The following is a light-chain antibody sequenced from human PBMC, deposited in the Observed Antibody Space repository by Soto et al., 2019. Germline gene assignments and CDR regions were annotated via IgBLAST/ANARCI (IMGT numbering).Light chain of an antibody. V-gene: IGKV3-20*01. CDR3: QHYGSSPRT. J-gene: IGKJ1*01. CDR1: QSISNTY. CDR2: AAS. Sequence: EIVLTQSPVTLSLSPGERATLSCRASQSISNTYLAWYLQKPGQAPRLLIYAASIRATGIPDRFSGSGSGTDFTLTISRLEPEDFAVYYCQHYGSSPRTFGQGTKVEIK.